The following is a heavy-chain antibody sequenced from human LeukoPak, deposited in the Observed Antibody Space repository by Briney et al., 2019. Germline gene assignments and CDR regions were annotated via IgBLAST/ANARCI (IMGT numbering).Heavy chain of an antibody. Sequence: SETLSLTCAVYGGSFNNYSWSWILQPPGNGLEWMGEINHSGSTNYNPSLKSRVTISVATSKTPFSVMLSSVTAADTSVYYCERSRRHYDFWSGFAYYNVWGRGTTVTVSS. CDR3: ERSRRHYDFWSGFAYYNV. CDR1: GGSFNNYS. J-gene: IGHJ6*04. D-gene: IGHD3-3*01. V-gene: IGHV4-34*01. CDR2: INHSGST.